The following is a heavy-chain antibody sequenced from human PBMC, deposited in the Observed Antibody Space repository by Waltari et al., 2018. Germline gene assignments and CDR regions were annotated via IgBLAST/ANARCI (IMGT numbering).Heavy chain of an antibody. Sequence: EVQLVQSGAEVKKPGESLKISCKGSGYSFTSSWIGWVRQFPGKGLEWMGIIYPGDSDTRYSPSFQGQVTISADKSISTAYLQWSSLKASDTAMYYCARLQKGLLKRYYYYGMDVWGQGTTVTVSS. V-gene: IGHV5-51*01. J-gene: IGHJ6*02. CDR3: ARLQKGLLKRYYYYGMDV. CDR1: GYSFTSSW. CDR2: IYPGDSDT.